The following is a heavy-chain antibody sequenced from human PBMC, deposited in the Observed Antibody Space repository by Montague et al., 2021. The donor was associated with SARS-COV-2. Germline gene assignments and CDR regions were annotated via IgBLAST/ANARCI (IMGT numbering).Heavy chain of an antibody. D-gene: IGHD2-8*01. J-gene: IGHJ6*02. CDR1: GGSISSGGYY. Sequence: TLSLTCTVSGGSISSGGYYWSWIRQHPGKGLEWIGYIYYSGSTNYNPSLKSRLTISVDMSKNQFSLKLSSVTAADTAVYYCARGEGVMVYVYGMDVWGQGTTVTVSS. CDR2: IYYSGST. V-gene: IGHV4-31*03. CDR3: ARGEGVMVYVYGMDV.